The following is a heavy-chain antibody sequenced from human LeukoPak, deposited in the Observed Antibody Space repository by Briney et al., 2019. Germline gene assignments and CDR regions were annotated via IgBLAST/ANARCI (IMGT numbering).Heavy chain of an antibody. Sequence: ASVKVSCKASGYTFSNYDINWVRLAAGQGLEWMGWMNPKSGNTGYEQKFKGRVTMTRGTSTSTAYMELSSLRSEDTAVYYCTTEPPSGWYGDFEYWGQGTPVTVSS. CDR1: GYTFSNYD. V-gene: IGHV1-8*01. J-gene: IGHJ4*02. D-gene: IGHD6-19*01. CDR3: TTEPPSGWYGDFEY. CDR2: MNPKSGNT.